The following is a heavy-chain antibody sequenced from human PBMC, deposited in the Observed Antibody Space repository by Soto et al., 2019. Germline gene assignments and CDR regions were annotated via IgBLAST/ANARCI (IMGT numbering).Heavy chain of an antibody. D-gene: IGHD4-17*01. CDR2: IYHSGST. Sequence: SETLSLTCTVSGGSISSSKWWSWVRQPPGKGLEWIGEIYHSGSTNYNPSLKSRVTISVDKSKNQFSLKLSSVTAADTAVYYCATKGFDYDEQRFDPWGQGTLVTVSS. J-gene: IGHJ5*02. CDR3: ATKGFDYDEQRFDP. V-gene: IGHV4-4*02. CDR1: GGSISSSKW.